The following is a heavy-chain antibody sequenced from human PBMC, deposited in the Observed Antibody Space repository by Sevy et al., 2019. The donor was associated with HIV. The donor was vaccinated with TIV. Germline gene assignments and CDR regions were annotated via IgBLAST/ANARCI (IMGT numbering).Heavy chain of an antibody. CDR2: ISSSSTYI. V-gene: IGHV3-21*01. CDR1: GFTIRTYN. D-gene: IGHD2-15*01. Sequence: EGSLRLSCAASGFTIRTYNMNWVRQAPGKGLEWVSSISSSSTYIYYADSVKGRFTISRDNAKNSLYLQMSSLRAEDTAVYYCARDLVIPATTDYFYYGMDVWGQGTTVTVSS. J-gene: IGHJ6*02. CDR3: ARDLVIPATTDYFYYGMDV.